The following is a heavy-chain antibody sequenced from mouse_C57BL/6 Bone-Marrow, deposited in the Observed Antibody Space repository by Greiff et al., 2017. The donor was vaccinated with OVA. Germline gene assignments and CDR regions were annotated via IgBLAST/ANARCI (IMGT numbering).Heavy chain of an antibody. CDR2: ISNGGGST. V-gene: IGHV5-12*01. Sequence: EVKVEESGGGLVQPGGSLKLSCAASGFTFSDFYMYWIRQTPEKRLEWVAYISNGGGSTCYPDTVKGRFTISRDNAKNTPYLQMSRLKSEDTAMYYCARLDAMDYWGRGTSVTVSS. J-gene: IGHJ4*01. CDR1: GFTFSDFY. CDR3: ARLDAMDY.